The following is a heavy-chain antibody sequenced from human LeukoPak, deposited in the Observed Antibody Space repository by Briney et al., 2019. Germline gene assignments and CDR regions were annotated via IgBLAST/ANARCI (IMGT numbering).Heavy chain of an antibody. Sequence: GGSLRLSCAGSGFSFSRYWMAWVRQAPGKGLEWVSYISSSGGTRYYADSVKGRFTISRDNAKNSLYLQMNSLRAEDKAVYYCATLTVASSFDYWGQGTLVTVSS. CDR3: ATLTVASSFDY. J-gene: IGHJ4*02. D-gene: IGHD6-19*01. CDR2: ISSSGGTR. CDR1: GFSFSRYW. V-gene: IGHV3-48*03.